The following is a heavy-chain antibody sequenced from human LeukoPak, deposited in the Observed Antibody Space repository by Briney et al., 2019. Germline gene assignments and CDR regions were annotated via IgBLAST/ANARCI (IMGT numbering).Heavy chain of an antibody. CDR3: ARETLNGSSMANWFDP. Sequence: PGGSLRLSCAASGFTFSSYAMHWVRQAPGKGLEWVAVISYDGSNKYYADSVKGRFTTSRDNSKNTLYLQMNSLRAEDTAVYYCARETLNGSSMANWFDPWGQGTLVTVSS. CDR2: ISYDGSNK. CDR1: GFTFSSYA. D-gene: IGHD6-6*01. V-gene: IGHV3-30*04. J-gene: IGHJ5*02.